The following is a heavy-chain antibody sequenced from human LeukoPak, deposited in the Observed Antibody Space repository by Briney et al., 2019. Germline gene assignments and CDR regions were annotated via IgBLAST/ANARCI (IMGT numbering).Heavy chain of an antibody. CDR1: GFTFSSYW. J-gene: IGHJ4*02. CDR3: ALTPRDYDFWSGYYLDY. D-gene: IGHD3-3*01. Sequence: GGSLRLSCAASGFTFSSYWMHWVRQAPGKGLVWVSRINSDGSSTSYADSVKGRFTISRDNAKNTLYLQMNSLRAEDTAVYYCALTPRDYDFWSGYYLDYWGQGTLVTVS. CDR2: INSDGSST. V-gene: IGHV3-74*01.